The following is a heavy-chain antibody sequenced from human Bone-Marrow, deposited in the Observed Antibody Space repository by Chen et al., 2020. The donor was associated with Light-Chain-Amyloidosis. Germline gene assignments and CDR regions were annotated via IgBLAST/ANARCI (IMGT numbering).Heavy chain of an antibody. CDR1: GYTFPNYW. D-gene: IGHD5-12*01. J-gene: IGHJ4*02. Sequence: GYTFPNYWIGWVRQMPGKGLEWMWVIYPDDSDARYSPSFEGQVTISADKSITTAYLQWRGLKASDTAMYYCARRRDGYNFDYWGQGTLVTVSS. CDR2: IYPDDSDA. CDR3: ARRRDGYNFDY. V-gene: IGHV5-51*01.